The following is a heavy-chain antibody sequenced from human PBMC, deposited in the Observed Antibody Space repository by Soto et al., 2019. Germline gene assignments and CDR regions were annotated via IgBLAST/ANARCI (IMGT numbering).Heavy chain of an antibody. CDR3: ARDTTPETTVVTHYFCYYGVDV. CDR1: GFTFSSYA. D-gene: IGHD4-17*01. J-gene: IGHJ6*02. CDR2: ISGSGGST. Sequence: GGSLRLSCAASGFTFSSYAMSWVRQAPGKGLEWVSAISGSGGSTYYADSVKGRFTISRDDAKNSLYLQMNSLRAEDTAVYYCARDTTPETTVVTHYFCYYGVDVWGQGTTVTVSS. V-gene: IGHV3-23*01.